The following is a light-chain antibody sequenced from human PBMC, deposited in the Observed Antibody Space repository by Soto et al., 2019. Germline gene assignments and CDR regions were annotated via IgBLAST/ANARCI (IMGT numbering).Light chain of an antibody. CDR3: QQYNNWPFT. CDR2: AAS. Sequence: DIQLTQSPSFLSASVGDRVSITCRASQVIGIYLAWYQQKPGKAPKLLISAASTLQSGVPSRFSGSGSGTEFTLTASSLQPEDFAVYYCQQYNNWPFTFGPGTKVDIK. V-gene: IGKV1-9*01. CDR1: QVIGIY. J-gene: IGKJ3*01.